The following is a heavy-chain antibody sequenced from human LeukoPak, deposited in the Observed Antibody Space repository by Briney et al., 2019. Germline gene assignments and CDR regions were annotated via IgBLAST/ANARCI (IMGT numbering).Heavy chain of an antibody. V-gene: IGHV3-20*04. D-gene: IGHD2-2*01. CDR3: IVVVVLDGTEDAFDM. CDR2: INWNGGST. J-gene: IGHJ3*02. CDR1: GFTFDDYG. Sequence: PGGSLRLSCAASGFTFDDYGMSWVRQAPGKGLEWVSGINWNGGSTGYADSVKGRFTISRDNAKNSLYLQMNSLRAEDTALYYCIVVVVLDGTEDAFDMWGQGTMVTVSS.